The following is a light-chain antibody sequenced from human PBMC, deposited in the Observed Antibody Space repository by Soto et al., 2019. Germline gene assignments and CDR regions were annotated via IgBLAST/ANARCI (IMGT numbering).Light chain of an antibody. J-gene: IGLJ3*02. CDR1: SSDVGGYNY. CDR3: SSYTRSSSWV. Sequence: QPVLTQPASVSGSPGQSITISCTGTSSDVGGYNYVSWYQQHPGKAPKLIIYEVSNRPSGVSNRFSGSKSGNTASLTISGLQAEDEADYYCSSYTRSSSWVFGGGTQLTVL. CDR2: EVS. V-gene: IGLV2-14*01.